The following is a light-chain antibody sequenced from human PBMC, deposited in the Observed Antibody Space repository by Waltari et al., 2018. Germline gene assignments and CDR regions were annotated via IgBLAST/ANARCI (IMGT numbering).Light chain of an antibody. CDR3: CSNAGSKTFPLV. Sequence: QSALTQPASVSGSPGQSITISCTGTSSDVGSYNLVSWYQHHPGKAPKLQIYEVTKPPSGVSNRFSGSKSGHTASLTNSGLQTEDEADFFCCSNAGSKTFPLVLGTWTKVTGL. J-gene: IGLJ1*01. CDR2: EVT. CDR1: SSDVGSYNL. V-gene: IGLV2-23*02.